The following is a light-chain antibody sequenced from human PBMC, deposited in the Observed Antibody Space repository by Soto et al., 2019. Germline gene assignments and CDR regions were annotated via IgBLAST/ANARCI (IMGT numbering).Light chain of an antibody. CDR2: GAS. CDR1: QSFSSTF. J-gene: IGKJ1*01. V-gene: IGKV3-20*01. CDR3: QQYASSVT. Sequence: EILLTQSPGSLSLSPGDRATLSCRASQSFSSTFFAWYQQKPGQAPRLLIYGASSRATGIPDGFSGSGSGTDFTLTISRLEPEDFAVYYCQQYASSVTFGQGTKVEIK.